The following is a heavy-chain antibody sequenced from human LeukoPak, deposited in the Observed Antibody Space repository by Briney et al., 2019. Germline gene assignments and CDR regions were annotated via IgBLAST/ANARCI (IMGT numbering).Heavy chain of an antibody. CDR3: AKVAIGTSGYLHDY. Sequence: PGGSLRLSCAASGFTFSSYAMSWVRQAPGKGLEWVSVIYSGGSTYYADSVKGRFTISRDNSKNTLYLQMNSLRAEDTAVYYCAKVAIGTSGYLHDYWGQGTLVTVSS. D-gene: IGHD3-3*01. CDR2: IYSGGST. V-gene: IGHV3-23*03. J-gene: IGHJ4*02. CDR1: GFTFSSYA.